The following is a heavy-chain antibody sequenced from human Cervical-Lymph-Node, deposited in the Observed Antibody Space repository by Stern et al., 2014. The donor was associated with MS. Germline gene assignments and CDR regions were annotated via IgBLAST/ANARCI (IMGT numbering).Heavy chain of an antibody. D-gene: IGHD6-13*01. V-gene: IGHV3-23*04. CDR1: GFTFSSYA. CDR3: AKGPPIYISAAGLDFDF. J-gene: IGHJ4*02. CDR2: ISGSGSST. Sequence: EVQLVESGGGLVQPGGSLRLSCAASGFTFSSYAMSWVRQAPGKGLEWVSAISGSGSSTYYADSRKGRFTISRDNSKNTLYLQMNSLRAEDTAVYYCAKGPPIYISAAGLDFDFWGQGTLVTVSS.